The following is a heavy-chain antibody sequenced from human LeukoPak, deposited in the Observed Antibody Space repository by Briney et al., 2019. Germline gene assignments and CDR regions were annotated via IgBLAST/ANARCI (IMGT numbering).Heavy chain of an antibody. CDR1: GFTVSSNY. V-gene: IGHV3-53*01. CDR3: ARTATDAFDI. Sequence: GGSLRLSCAASGFTVSSNYESWVRQAPGKGLEWVSVIYSGGSTYYADSVKGRFTISRDNSKSTLYLQMNSLRAEDTAVYYCARTATDAFDIWGQGTMVTVSS. J-gene: IGHJ3*02. D-gene: IGHD2-21*02. CDR2: IYSGGST.